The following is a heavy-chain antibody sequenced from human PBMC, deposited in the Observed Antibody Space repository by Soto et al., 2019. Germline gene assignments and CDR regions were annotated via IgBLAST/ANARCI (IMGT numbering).Heavy chain of an antibody. CDR3: ASWPSNSCYVDYFDY. CDR2: IYYSGST. Sequence: QVQLQESGPGLVKPSQTLSLTCTVSGGSISSGDYYWSWIRQPPGKGLEWIGYIYYSGSTYYNPYLKSRVTISVDTSKNQFSLKLSSVTAADTAVYYCASWPSNSCYVDYFDYWGQGTLVTVSS. V-gene: IGHV4-30-4*01. D-gene: IGHD6-13*01. J-gene: IGHJ4*02. CDR1: GGSISSGDYY.